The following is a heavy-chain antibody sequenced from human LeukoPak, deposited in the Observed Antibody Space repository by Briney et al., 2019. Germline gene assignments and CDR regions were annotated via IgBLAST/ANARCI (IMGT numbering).Heavy chain of an antibody. Sequence: GRSLRLSCEASGFSFSSHAMQWVRQAPGKGLEWLALIWYDGSNTYYADSVQGRFTISRDNSKNTLYLQMNSLRAEDTAIYYCARDTGNHPNNWLDPWGQGTLVTVSS. CDR1: GFSFSSHA. V-gene: IGHV3-33*01. CDR3: ARDTGNHPNNWLDP. J-gene: IGHJ5*02. D-gene: IGHD1-14*01. CDR2: IWYDGSNT.